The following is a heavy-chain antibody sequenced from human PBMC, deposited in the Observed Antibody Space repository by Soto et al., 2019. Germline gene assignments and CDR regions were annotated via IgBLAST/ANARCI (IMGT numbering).Heavy chain of an antibody. J-gene: IGHJ4*02. CDR2: ISYDGSNK. CDR3: AKEGSGGPPDY. CDR1: GFTFSSYG. Sequence: QVQLVESGGGVVQPGRSLRLSCAASGFTFSSYGMHWVRQAPGKGLEWVAVISYDGSNKYYADSVKGRFTISRDNSKNTLYLQMNSLRAEDTAVYYCAKEGSGGPPDYWGQGTLVTGSS. V-gene: IGHV3-30*18. D-gene: IGHD2-15*01.